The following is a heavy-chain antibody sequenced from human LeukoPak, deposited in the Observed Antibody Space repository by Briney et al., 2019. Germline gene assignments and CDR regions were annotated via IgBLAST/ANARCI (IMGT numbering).Heavy chain of an antibody. Sequence: ASVKVSCKASGYTFTSYDINWVRQATGQGLEWMGWMNPNSGNTGYAQKFQGRVTMTRNTSISTAYMELSSLRSEDTAVYYCARAHYYGSGSYYIAGDRFDPWGQGTLVTVSS. D-gene: IGHD3-10*01. CDR2: MNPNSGNT. J-gene: IGHJ5*02. CDR1: GYTFTSYD. V-gene: IGHV1-8*01. CDR3: ARAHYYGSGSYYIAGDRFDP.